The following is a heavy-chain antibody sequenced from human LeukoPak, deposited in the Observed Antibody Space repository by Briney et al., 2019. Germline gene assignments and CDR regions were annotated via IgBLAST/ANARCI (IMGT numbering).Heavy chain of an antibody. Sequence: SETLSLTCTVSGGSISSYYWSLIRQPAGKGLEWIGRIYTSGSTNYNPSLKSRVTMSVDTSKNQFSLKLSSVTAADTAVYYCARDYLTYSSGWYGLYYYYGMDVWGQGTTVTVSS. V-gene: IGHV4-4*07. CDR2: IYTSGST. D-gene: IGHD6-19*01. J-gene: IGHJ6*02. CDR3: ARDYLTYSSGWYGLYYYYGMDV. CDR1: GGSISSYY.